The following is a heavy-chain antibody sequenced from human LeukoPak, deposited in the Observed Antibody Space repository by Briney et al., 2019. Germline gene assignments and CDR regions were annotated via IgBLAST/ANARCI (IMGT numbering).Heavy chain of an antibody. CDR1: GFTLDDYA. CDR3: AKGIYPGVYDAFDI. V-gene: IGHV3-9*01. Sequence: PGGSLRLSCAASGFTLDDYAMHWVRQAPGKGLEWVSGISWNSGSIGYADSVKGRLTISRDNAKNSLYLQMNSLRAEDTSLYYCAKGIYPGVYDAFDIWGQGTMVTVSS. J-gene: IGHJ3*02. D-gene: IGHD6-13*01. CDR2: ISWNSGSI.